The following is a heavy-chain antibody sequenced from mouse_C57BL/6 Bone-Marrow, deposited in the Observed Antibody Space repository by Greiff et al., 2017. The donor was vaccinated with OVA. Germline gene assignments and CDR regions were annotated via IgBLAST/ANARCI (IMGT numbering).Heavy chain of an antibody. D-gene: IGHD2-4*01. CDR2: ISSGSSTI. CDR3: ARYDYDGGFDY. J-gene: IGHJ2*01. Sequence: EVKLVESGGGLVKPGGSLKLSCAASGFTFSDYGMHWVRQAPEKGLEWVAYISSGSSTIYYADTVKGRFTISRDNAKNTLFLQMTSLRAEDAAMYYCARYDYDGGFDYWGQGTTLTVSS. CDR1: GFTFSDYG. V-gene: IGHV5-17*01.